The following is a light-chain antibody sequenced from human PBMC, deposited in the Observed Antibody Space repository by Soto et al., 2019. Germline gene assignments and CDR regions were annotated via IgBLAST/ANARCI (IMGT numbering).Light chain of an antibody. J-gene: IGKJ5*01. V-gene: IGKV1-5*01. CDR1: QSISNW. Sequence: DIQMTQSPSTLPASVIDRVTMTFRASQSISNWLAWYQQKPGTAPKVLIYHASNLQSGVPSRFSGSGSGTEFALIISSLQSEDVAVYYCQQYSNWPPAITFGQGTRLEIK. CDR3: QQYSNWPPAIT. CDR2: HAS.